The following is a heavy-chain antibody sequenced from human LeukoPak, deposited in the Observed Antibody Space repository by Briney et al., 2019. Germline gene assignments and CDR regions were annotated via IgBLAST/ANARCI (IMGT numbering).Heavy chain of an antibody. V-gene: IGHV3-30*18. Sequence: GGSLRLSCTPSGFTFSSYGMHWVRQAPGKGLEWVAVVSYEGSTVYYADSVKGRFTISRDNSKNTLYLQMNSLRVEDTAVYYCAKVSGGDLNWFDPWGQGTLVTVSS. J-gene: IGHJ5*02. D-gene: IGHD2-21*02. CDR1: GFTFSSYG. CDR2: VSYEGSTV. CDR3: AKVSGGDLNWFDP.